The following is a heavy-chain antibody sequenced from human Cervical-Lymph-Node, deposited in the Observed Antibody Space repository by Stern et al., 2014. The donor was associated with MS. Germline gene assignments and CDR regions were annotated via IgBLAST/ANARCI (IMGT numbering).Heavy chain of an antibody. V-gene: IGHV1-69*06. CDR2: IIPIFDTP. CDR3: VLPSTVTTAAFDV. CDR1: GGTFSTFS. D-gene: IGHD4-11*01. J-gene: IGHJ3*01. Sequence: QVQLVQSGAEVKKPGSSVKVSCKASGGTFSTFSINWVRQVPGQSLEWMGGIIPIFDTPNFAQKFQGRVTITADSSTSTVYMALNSLRFDDTAVEYCVLPSTVTTAAFDVWGRGTMVTVSS.